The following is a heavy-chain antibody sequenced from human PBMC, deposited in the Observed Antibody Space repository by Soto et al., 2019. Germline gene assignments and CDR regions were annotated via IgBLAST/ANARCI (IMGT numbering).Heavy chain of an antibody. Sequence: GGSLRLSCAASGFTFSNSEMNWVHQAPGQGLEWVSGVSWNGSRTHYADSVKGRFIISRDNSKNTLYLQMNSLRAEDTAVYYCAKAPYPDSSGYSGIWGQGTMVTVSS. CDR1: GFTFSNSE. D-gene: IGHD3-22*01. CDR3: AKAPYPDSSGYSGI. V-gene: IGHV3-35*01. J-gene: IGHJ3*02. CDR2: VSWNGSRT.